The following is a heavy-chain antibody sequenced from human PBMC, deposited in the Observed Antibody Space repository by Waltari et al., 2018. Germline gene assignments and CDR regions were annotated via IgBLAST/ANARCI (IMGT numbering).Heavy chain of an antibody. CDR1: GYAFTGYY. V-gene: IGHV1-2*02. CDR3: ARVFVLAGRFGKRGASFDY. D-gene: IGHD2-8*01. J-gene: IGHJ4*02. CDR2: INPNSGGT. Sequence: QVQLVQSGAAVKKPGASVKVHCQASGYAFTGYYMPWVRQDPGQGLEGMGWINPNSGGTNYAQKFQGRVTMTRDTSISTAYMELSRLRSDDTAVYYCARVFVLAGRFGKRGASFDYWGQGTLVTVSS.